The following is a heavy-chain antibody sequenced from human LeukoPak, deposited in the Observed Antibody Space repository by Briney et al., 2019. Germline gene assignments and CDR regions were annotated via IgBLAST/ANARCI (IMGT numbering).Heavy chain of an antibody. CDR3: AKEGLWEGGGAGVEYYFDY. CDR2: ISYDGSNK. J-gene: IGHJ4*02. V-gene: IGHV3-30*18. Sequence: GRSLRLSCAASGFTFSSYGMHWVRQAPGKGLEWVAVISYDGSNKYYADSVKGRFTISRDNSKNTLYLQMNSLRAEDTAVYYCAKEGLWEGGGAGVEYYFDYWGQGTLVTVSS. D-gene: IGHD2-21*01. CDR1: GFTFSSYG.